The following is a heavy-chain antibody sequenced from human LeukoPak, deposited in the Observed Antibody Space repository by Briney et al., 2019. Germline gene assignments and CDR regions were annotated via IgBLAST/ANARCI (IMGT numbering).Heavy chain of an antibody. J-gene: IGHJ4*02. CDR3: AKELRFLEWATSYDY. V-gene: IGHV3-43*01. CDR1: GFTFDDYT. Sequence: GGSLRLSCAASGFTFDDYTMHWVRQAPGKGLEWVSLISWDGGSTYYADSVKGRFTISRDNSKNSLYLQMNSLRAEDTAVYYCAKELRFLEWATSYDYWGQGTLVTVSS. CDR2: ISWDGGST. D-gene: IGHD3-3*01.